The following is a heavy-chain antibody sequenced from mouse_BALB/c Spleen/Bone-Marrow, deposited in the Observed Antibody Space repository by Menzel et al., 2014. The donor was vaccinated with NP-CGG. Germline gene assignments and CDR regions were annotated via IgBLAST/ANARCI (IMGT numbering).Heavy chain of an antibody. Sequence: EVKVEEPGGGLVQPGGSRKLSCAASGFTFSNFGIHWVRQAPEKGLEWVAYISGVSSTIYYADTVKGRFTISRDNPKNTLFLQMTSLRSEDTAMYYCARSTWSYYNGMDYWGQGTSVTVSS. V-gene: IGHV5-17*02. CDR1: GFTFSNFG. D-gene: IGHD1-1*01. CDR3: ARSTWSYYNGMDY. J-gene: IGHJ4*01. CDR2: ISGVSSTI.